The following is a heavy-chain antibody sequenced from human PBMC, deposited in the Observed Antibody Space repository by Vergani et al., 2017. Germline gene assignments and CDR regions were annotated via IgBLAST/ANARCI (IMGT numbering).Heavy chain of an antibody. V-gene: IGHV3-30*03. CDR2: ISYDGSNK. CDR3: ARASLRQQLAY. Sequence: QVQLVESGGGVVQPGRSLRLSCAASGFTFSSYGMHWVRQAPGKGLEWVAVISYDGSNKYYADSVKGRFTISRDNSKNKLYLQMNSLRAEDTAVYYCARASLRQQLAYWGQGTLVTVSS. CDR1: GFTFSSYG. J-gene: IGHJ4*02. D-gene: IGHD6-13*01.